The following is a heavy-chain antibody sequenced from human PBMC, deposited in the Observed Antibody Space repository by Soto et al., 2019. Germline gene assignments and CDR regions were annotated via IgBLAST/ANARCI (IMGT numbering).Heavy chain of an antibody. V-gene: IGHV3-30*18. CDR1: GFTFSSYG. CDR3: VKDARGGCPFYYGLDV. Sequence: QVQLVESGGGVVQPGRSLRLSCAASGFTFSSYGMHWVRQAPGKGLEWVAVISYDGSNKYYADSVKGRFTIARDNSKNSLFQQRSSRRAEDRAVYYCVKDARGGCPFYYGLDVWGQGPPVPV. D-gene: IGHD6-19*01. CDR2: ISYDGSNK. J-gene: IGHJ6*02.